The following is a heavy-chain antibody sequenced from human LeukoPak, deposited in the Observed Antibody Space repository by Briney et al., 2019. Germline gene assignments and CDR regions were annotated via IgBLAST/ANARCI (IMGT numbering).Heavy chain of an antibody. J-gene: IGHJ6*02. CDR2: IYHTGST. CDR3: ARAIAVAGLAGGYYGMDV. Sequence: SGTLSLTCAVSGGSISSSNWWCWVRQPPGKGLEWIGEIYHTGSTNYNPSLRSRVTISVDKSKNQFSLKLSSVTAADTAVFYGARAIAVAGLAGGYYGMDVWGQGTTVTVSS. D-gene: IGHD6-13*01. V-gene: IGHV4-4*02. CDR1: GGSISSSNW.